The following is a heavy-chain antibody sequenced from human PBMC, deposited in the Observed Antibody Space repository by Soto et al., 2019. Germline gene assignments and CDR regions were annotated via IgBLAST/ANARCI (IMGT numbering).Heavy chain of an antibody. V-gene: IGHV4-39*01. CDR3: AEHGNIVATNVFDY. J-gene: IGHJ4*02. Sequence: CLTSTVAGGTISGIGYCWIWIHKHPGKGLEWIGSIYYSGSTYYNPSLKSRVTISVDTSKNQFSLKLSSVTAADTAVYYYAEHGNIVATNVFDYWGQGTLVTGS. CDR2: IYYSGST. D-gene: IGHD5-12*01. CDR1: GGTISGIGYC.